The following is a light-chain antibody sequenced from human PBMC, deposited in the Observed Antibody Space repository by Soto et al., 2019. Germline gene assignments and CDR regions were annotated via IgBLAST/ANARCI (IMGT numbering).Light chain of an antibody. CDR2: DVS. J-gene: IGLJ1*01. CDR1: SSDVGGYNY. V-gene: IGLV2-11*01. Sequence: QSALTQPRSVSGSPGQSVTISCTGTSSDVGGYNYVSWYQQHPGKAPKLMIYDVSKRPSGVPDRFSGSRSGNTASLTMSGLQDEDEADYYCCSYAGTYVFGTGTKVTVL. CDR3: CSYAGTYV.